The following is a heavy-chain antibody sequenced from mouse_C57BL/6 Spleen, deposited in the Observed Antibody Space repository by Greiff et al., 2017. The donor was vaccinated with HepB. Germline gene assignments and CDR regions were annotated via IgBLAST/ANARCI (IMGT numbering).Heavy chain of an antibody. D-gene: IGHD1-1*01. CDR1: GYAFSSSW. CDR2: IYPGDGDT. CDR3: ASYGSSYSYWYFDV. J-gene: IGHJ1*03. Sequence: VQLQQSGPELVKPGASVKISCKASGYAFSSSWMNWVKQRPGKGLEWIGRIYPGDGDTNYNGKFKGKATLTADKSSSTAYMQLSSLTSEDSAVYFCASYGSSYSYWYFDVWGTGTTVTVSS. V-gene: IGHV1-82*01.